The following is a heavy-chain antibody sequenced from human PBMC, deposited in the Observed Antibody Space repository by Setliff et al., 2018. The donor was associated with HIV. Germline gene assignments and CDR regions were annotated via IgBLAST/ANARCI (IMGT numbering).Heavy chain of an antibody. J-gene: IGHJ5*02. CDR2: VYHSGKT. D-gene: IGHD3-16*01. CDR3: AKHDFGEGSCFDP. Sequence: SETLSLTCTVSGQFISDGYYWGWIRQPPGKGLEWIGSVYHSGKTNYNPSLKSRVTMSADTSKNQISLMLRSKTAADTAVYYCAKHDFGEGSCFDPWGQGSLVTVSS. V-gene: IGHV4-38-2*02. CDR1: GQFISDGYY.